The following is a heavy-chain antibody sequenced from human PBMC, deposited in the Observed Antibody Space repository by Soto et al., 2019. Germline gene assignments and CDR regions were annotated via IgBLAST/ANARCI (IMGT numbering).Heavy chain of an antibody. CDR2: IIPVFGTT. J-gene: IGHJ4*02. Sequence: QEQLVQSGPEVKKPGSSVKVSCKDSGGLFSSFAISWVRQAPGQELQWLGGIIPVFGTTNYAEKFQGRDTITADESTNTAYMELSSLRSGDTAMYYCARGGSPYVWFNEFWGQGTLVTVSS. V-gene: IGHV1-69*01. CDR1: GGLFSSFA. CDR3: ARGGSPYVWFNEF. D-gene: IGHD3-16*01.